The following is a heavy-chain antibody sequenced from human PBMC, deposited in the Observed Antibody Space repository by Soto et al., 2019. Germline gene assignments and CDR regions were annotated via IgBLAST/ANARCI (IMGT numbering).Heavy chain of an antibody. D-gene: IGHD6-19*01. J-gene: IGHJ4*02. V-gene: IGHV3-30*18. CDR1: GFTFNTYA. Sequence: QVQLVESGGGVVQPGRSLRLSCTASGFTFNTYAMHWVRQAPGRGLEWVAIISYDGFNKYYADSVKGRFTISRDNSKNTLYVQMNSLRAEDTAVYYCAKDPITNGWSANYFDYWGQGTLVTVSS. CDR2: ISYDGFNK. CDR3: AKDPITNGWSANYFDY.